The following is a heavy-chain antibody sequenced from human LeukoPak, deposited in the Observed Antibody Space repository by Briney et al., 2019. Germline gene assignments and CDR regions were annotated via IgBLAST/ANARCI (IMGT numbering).Heavy chain of an antibody. CDR2: INPNSGGT. CDR1: GGTFSSYA. D-gene: IGHD6-6*01. J-gene: IGHJ4*02. CDR3: ASNKGSESSSFDY. Sequence: ASVKVSCKASGGTFSSYAISWVRQAPGQGLEWMGRINPNSGGTNYAQKFQGRVTMTRDTSISTAYMELSSLRSEDTAVYYCASNKGSESSSFDYWGQGTLVTVSS. V-gene: IGHV1-2*06.